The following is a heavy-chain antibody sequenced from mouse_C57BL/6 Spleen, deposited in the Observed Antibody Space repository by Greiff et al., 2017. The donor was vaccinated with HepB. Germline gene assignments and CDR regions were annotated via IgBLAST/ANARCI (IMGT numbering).Heavy chain of an antibody. V-gene: IGHV14-2*01. CDR3: AHYYGSSYKFAY. Sequence: VHVKQSGAELVKPGASVKLSCTASGFNIKDYYMHWVKQRTEQGLEWIGRIDPEDGETKYAPKFQGKATITADTSSNTAYLQLSSLTSEDTAVYYCAHYYGSSYKFAYWGQGTLVTVSA. CDR2: IDPEDGET. J-gene: IGHJ3*01. D-gene: IGHD1-1*01. CDR1: GFNIKDYY.